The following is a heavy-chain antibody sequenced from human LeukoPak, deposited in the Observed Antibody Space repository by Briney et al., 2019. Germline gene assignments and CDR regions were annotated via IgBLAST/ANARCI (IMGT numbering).Heavy chain of an antibody. CDR3: ARHEDLDY. CDR2: IYYSGST. CDR1: GGSISSSSYY. D-gene: IGHD2-15*01. J-gene: IGHJ4*02. V-gene: IGHV4-39*01. Sequence: SETLSLTCTVSGGSISSSSYYWGWIRQPPGKGLEWIGSIYYSGSTYYNPSLKSRVTISVDTSKNQFSLKLSSVTAADAAVYYCARHEDLDYWGQGTLVTVSS.